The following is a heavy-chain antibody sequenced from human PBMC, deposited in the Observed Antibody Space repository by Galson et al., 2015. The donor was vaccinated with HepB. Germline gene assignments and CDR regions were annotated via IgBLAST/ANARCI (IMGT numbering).Heavy chain of an antibody. J-gene: IGHJ3*02. CDR1: GGSISSGGYY. CDR2: IYYSGST. V-gene: IGHV4-31*03. CDR3: ASRMVRGVIIDI. Sequence: TLSLTCTVSGGSISSGGYYWSWIRQHPGKGLEWIGYIYYSGSTYYNPSLKSRVTISVDTSKNQFSLKLSSVTAADTAVYYCASRMVRGVIIDIWGQGTMVTVSS. D-gene: IGHD3-10*01.